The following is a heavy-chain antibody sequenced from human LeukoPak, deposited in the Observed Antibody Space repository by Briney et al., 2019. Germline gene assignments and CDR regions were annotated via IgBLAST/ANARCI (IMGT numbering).Heavy chain of an antibody. J-gene: IGHJ4*02. V-gene: IGHV4-30-4*08. CDR3: ARDGGPAAIFDY. CDR1: GGSISSGDYY. Sequence: MASQTLSLTCTVSGGSISSGDYYWSWIRQPPGKGLEWSGYIYYSGSTYYNPSLKSRVTISVDTSKNQFSLKLSSVTAADTAVYYCARDGGPAAIFDYWGQGTLVTVSS. CDR2: IYYSGST. D-gene: IGHD2-2*01.